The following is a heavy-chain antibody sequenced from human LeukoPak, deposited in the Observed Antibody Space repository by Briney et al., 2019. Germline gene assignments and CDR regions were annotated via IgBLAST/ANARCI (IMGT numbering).Heavy chain of an antibody. V-gene: IGHV3-11*05. CDR1: GFTFSDYY. CDR3: ARDLDSSSWYVGYGMDV. CDR2: ISSSSSYT. J-gene: IGHJ6*02. Sequence: GGSLRLSCAASGFTFSDYYMSWIRQAPGKGLEWVSYISSSSSYTNYADSVKGRFTISRDNAKNSLYLQMNSLRAEDTAVYYCARDLDSSSWYVGYGMDVWGQGTTVTVSS. D-gene: IGHD6-13*01.